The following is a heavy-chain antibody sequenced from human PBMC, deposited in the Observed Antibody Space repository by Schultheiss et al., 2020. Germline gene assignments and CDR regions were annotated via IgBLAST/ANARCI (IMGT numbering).Heavy chain of an antibody. J-gene: IGHJ1*01. CDR3: AKDSFSGDGYNYGTEYFQH. Sequence: GGSLRLSCAASGFTFSSYAMSWVRQAPGKGLEWVSAISGSGGSTYYADSVKGRFTISRDNSKNTLYLQMNSLRAEDTAVYYCAKDSFSGDGYNYGTEYFQHWGQGTLVTFSS. V-gene: IGHV3-23*01. D-gene: IGHD5-24*01. CDR1: GFTFSSYA. CDR2: ISGSGGST.